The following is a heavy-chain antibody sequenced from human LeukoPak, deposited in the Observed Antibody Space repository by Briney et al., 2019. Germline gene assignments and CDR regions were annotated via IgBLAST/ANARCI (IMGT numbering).Heavy chain of an antibody. CDR1: GYTFTSYG. D-gene: IGHD5-12*01. CDR2: ISAYNGNT. V-gene: IGHV1-18*01. Sequence: GASVKVSCKASGYTFTSYGISWVRQAPGQGLEWMGWISAYNGNTNYAQKLQGRVTMTTDTSTSTAYMELRSLRSDDTAVYYCARGGGDYVVATTWYYFDYWGQGTLVTVSS. J-gene: IGHJ4*02. CDR3: ARGGGDYVVATTWYYFDY.